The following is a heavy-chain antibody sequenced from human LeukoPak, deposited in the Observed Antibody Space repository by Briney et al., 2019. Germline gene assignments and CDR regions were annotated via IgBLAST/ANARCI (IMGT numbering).Heavy chain of an antibody. CDR3: ARHGYSSNPYFDY. V-gene: IGHV4-59*08. J-gene: IGHJ4*02. D-gene: IGHD6-13*01. CDR1: GGSISSYY. Sequence: SETLSLTGTVSGGSISSYYWSWIRQPPGKGLEWIGYIYYSGSTNYNPSLKSRVTISVDTSKNQFSLKLSSVTAADTAVYYCARHGYSSNPYFDYWGQGTLVTVSS. CDR2: IYYSGST.